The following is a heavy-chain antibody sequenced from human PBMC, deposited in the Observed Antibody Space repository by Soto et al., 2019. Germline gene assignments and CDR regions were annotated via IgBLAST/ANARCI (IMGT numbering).Heavy chain of an antibody. D-gene: IGHD3-3*02. V-gene: IGHV3-23*01. CDR3: ARSLFLASTDTEPFDY. CDR2: ISGGGNDA. CDR1: GFTFSSYA. Sequence: EAQLLESGGGLVQPGGSLVLSCAASGFTFSSYAMSWVRQAPGKGLEWVSSISGGGNDAFYAVSAKGRFTISRDNSRNTLYLQMSSLRADDTAIYYCARSLFLASTDTEPFDYWGQGALVTVSS. J-gene: IGHJ4*02.